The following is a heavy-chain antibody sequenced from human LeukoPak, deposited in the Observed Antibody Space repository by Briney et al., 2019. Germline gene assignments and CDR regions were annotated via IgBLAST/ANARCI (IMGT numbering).Heavy chain of an antibody. CDR2: IKQDGSEK. J-gene: IGHJ4*02. V-gene: IGHV3-7*01. CDR1: GFTFSSYW. CDR3: ARSAYFDWAYFDY. D-gene: IGHD3-9*01. Sequence: GGSLRLSCAASGFTFSSYWMSWVRQAPGKGLEWVANIKQDGSEKYYVDSVKGRFTISRDNAKNSLYLQMNSLRAEDTAVYYCARSAYFDWAYFDYWGQGTLVTVSS.